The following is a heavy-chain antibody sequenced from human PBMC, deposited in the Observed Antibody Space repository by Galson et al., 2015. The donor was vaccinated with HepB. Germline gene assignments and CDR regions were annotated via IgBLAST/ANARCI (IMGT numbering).Heavy chain of an antibody. CDR2: ISYDGSDK. CDR3: AKEAYKSGNCDWASKYYHSGMDV. Sequence: SLRLSCAASGFTFNSHGIHWVRQAPGKGLEWVGVISYDGSDKYYADSVKGRFTISRDNSKNTLYLQMNSLRPEDTAVYFCAKEAYKSGNCDWASKYYHSGMDVWGQGTTVTVSS. D-gene: IGHD3-9*01. CDR1: GFTFNSHG. V-gene: IGHV3-30*18. J-gene: IGHJ6*02.